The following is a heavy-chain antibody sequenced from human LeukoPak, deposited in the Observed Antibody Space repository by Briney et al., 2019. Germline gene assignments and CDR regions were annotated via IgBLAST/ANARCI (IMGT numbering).Heavy chain of an antibody. CDR3: AMTYYDFWSGEKPQGAFDI. Sequence: PGGSLRLSCAASGFTFSSYSMNWVRQAPGKGLEWVSSISSSSSYIYYADSVKGRFTISRDNAKNSLYLQMNSLRAEDTAVYYCAMTYYDFWSGEKPQGAFDIWGQGTIVTVSS. CDR2: ISSSSSYI. D-gene: IGHD3-3*01. V-gene: IGHV3-21*01. CDR1: GFTFSSYS. J-gene: IGHJ3*02.